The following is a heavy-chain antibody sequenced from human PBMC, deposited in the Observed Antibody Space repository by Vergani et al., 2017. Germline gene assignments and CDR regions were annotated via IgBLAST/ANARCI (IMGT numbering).Heavy chain of an antibody. D-gene: IGHD1-1*01. CDR2: IWYDGSNK. J-gene: IGHJ4*02. CDR3: ASGETGTDFDY. CDR1: GFTFSSYG. V-gene: IGHV3-33*01. Sequence: VQLLESGGGLVQPGGSLSLSCAASGFTFSSYGMHWVRQAPGKGLEWVAVIWYDGSNKYYADSGEGRLTISRDNSKNTLYLQMNSLRAEDTAVYYCASGETGTDFDYWGQGTLVTVSS.